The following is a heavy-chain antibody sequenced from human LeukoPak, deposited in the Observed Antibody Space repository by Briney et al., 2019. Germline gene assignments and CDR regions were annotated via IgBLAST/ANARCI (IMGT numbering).Heavy chain of an antibody. Sequence: PGRSLNLSCATSGFNFTNYGMHWVRQAPGKGLEWVPAIWPDGGIKYYADSVKGRFSVSKDKSSNTLCLQMSSLRVEDTAVYFCARGLNHLKCWGQGILITVS. J-gene: IGHJ4*02. CDR1: GFNFTNYG. CDR2: IWPDGGIK. CDR3: ARGLNHLKC. V-gene: IGHV3-33*01. D-gene: IGHD3-16*01.